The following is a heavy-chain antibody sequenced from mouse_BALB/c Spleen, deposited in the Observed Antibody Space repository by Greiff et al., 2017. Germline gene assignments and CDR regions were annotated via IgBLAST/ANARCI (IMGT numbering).Heavy chain of an antibody. V-gene: IGHV14-1*02. Sequence: VHVKQSGAELVRPGALVKLSCKASGFNIKDYYMHWVKQRPEQGLEWIGWIDPENGNTIYDPKFQGKASITADTSSNTAYLQLSSLTSEDTAVYYCAIYYDYDVGAMDYWGQGTSVTVSS. CDR2: IDPENGNT. CDR3: AIYYDYDVGAMDY. CDR1: GFNIKDYY. D-gene: IGHD2-4*01. J-gene: IGHJ4*01.